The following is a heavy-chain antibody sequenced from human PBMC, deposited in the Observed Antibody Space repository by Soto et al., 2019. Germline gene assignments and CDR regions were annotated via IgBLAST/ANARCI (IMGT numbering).Heavy chain of an antibody. CDR2: IYPGDSDT. J-gene: IGHJ6*02. V-gene: IGHV5-51*01. CDR3: ARQGGMGDTAMVTGFVYYYYGMGV. CDR1: GYSFTSYW. D-gene: IGHD5-18*01. Sequence: PGESLKISCKGSGYSFTSYWIGWVRQMPGKGLEWMGIIYPGDSDTRYSLSFQGQVTISADKSISTAYLQWSSLKASDTAMYYCARQGGMGDTAMVTGFVYYYYGMGVWGQGTTVTVSS.